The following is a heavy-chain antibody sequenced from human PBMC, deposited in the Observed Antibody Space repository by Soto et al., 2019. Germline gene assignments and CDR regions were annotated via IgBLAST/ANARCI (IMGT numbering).Heavy chain of an antibody. CDR3: ARSQTADNWFDP. J-gene: IGHJ5*02. CDR2: MYYSGST. CDR1: GGSISSYY. D-gene: IGHD2-21*02. V-gene: IGHV4-59*01. Sequence: SETLSLTCTVSGGSISSYYWSWIRQPPGKGLEWIGYMYYSGSTTYNPSLKSRVTMSVDTSKNQFSLKLRSVTAADTAVYYCARSQTADNWFDPWGQRTLVTVSS.